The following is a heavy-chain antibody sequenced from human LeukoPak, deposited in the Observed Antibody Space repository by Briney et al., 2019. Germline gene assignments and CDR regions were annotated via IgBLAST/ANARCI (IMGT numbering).Heavy chain of an antibody. CDR2: ISWNSGSI. Sequence: SLRLSFAASGFTFDDYAMHWGRQAPGKGLEWVSGISWNSGSIGYADSVKGRFTISRDNAKNSLYLQMNSLRAEDTALYYCAKDGDMEGDYVDYWGQGTLVTVSS. CDR1: GFTFDDYA. D-gene: IGHD2-15*01. CDR3: AKDGDMEGDYVDY. J-gene: IGHJ4*02. V-gene: IGHV3-9*01.